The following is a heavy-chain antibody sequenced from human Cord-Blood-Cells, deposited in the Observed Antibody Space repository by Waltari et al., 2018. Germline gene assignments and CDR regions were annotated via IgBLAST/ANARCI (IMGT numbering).Heavy chain of an antibody. D-gene: IGHD4-17*01. CDR1: GFTFSSYE. CDR2: ISSSGSTI. J-gene: IGHJ4*02. CDR3: ARVAYGGNSYYFDY. V-gene: IGHV3-48*03. Sequence: EVQLVESGGGLVQPGGSLRLSCAASGFTFSSYEMNWVRQAPGKGPEWVSYISSSGSTIYYADSVKGRFTISRDNAKNSLYLQMNSLRAEDTAVYYCARVAYGGNSYYFDYWGQGTLVTVSS.